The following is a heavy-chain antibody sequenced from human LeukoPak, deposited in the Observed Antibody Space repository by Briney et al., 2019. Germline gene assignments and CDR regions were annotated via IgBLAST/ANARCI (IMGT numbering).Heavy chain of an antibody. J-gene: IGHJ4*02. CDR3: ARIVGATYEVDY. D-gene: IGHD1-26*01. CDR1: GFTVSSNY. V-gene: IGHV3-66*01. Sequence: GLSLRLSCAASGFTVSSNYMSWVRQAPGKGLEWVSVIYSGGSTYYADSVKGRFTISRDNSKNTLYLQMNSLRAEDTAVYYCARIVGATYEVDYWGQGTLVTVSS. CDR2: IYSGGST.